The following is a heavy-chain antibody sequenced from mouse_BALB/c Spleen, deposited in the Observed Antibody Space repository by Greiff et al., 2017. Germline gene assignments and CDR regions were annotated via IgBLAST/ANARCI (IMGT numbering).Heavy chain of an antibody. CDR3: TREGDYGGRTVRFAY. V-gene: IGHV5-6-4*01. CDR2: ISSGGSYT. D-gene: IGHD2-4*01. J-gene: IGHJ3*01. Sequence: EVQVVESGGGLVKPGGSLKLSCAASGFTFSSYTMSWVRQTPEKRLEWVATISSGGSYTYYPDSVKGRFTISRDNAKNTLYLQMSSLKSEDTAMYYCTREGDYGGRTVRFAYWGQGTLVTVSA. CDR1: GFTFSSYT.